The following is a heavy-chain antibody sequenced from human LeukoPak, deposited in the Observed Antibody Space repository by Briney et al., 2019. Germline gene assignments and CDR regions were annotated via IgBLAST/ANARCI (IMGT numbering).Heavy chain of an antibody. CDR2: MNPTFGSA. CDR1: GGTFSTYS. Sequence: SVKVSCKPSGGTFSTYSITWVRQAPGQGLECMGGMNPTFGSAHYAQKFQGRVTITTDETTSTAYMELSSLRSEDTAVYYCARIGVEKKYWFDPWGQGTLVTVSS. D-gene: IGHD3-3*01. J-gene: IGHJ5*02. V-gene: IGHV1-69*05. CDR3: ARIGVEKKYWFDP.